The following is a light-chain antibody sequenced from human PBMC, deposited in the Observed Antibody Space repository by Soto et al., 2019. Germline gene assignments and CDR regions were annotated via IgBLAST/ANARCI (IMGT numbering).Light chain of an antibody. CDR1: QSINSY. CDR2: AAS. J-gene: IGKJ2*01. CDR3: QQSYSTLPYT. V-gene: IGKV1-39*01. Sequence: DLQMTQSPSSLSASVGDRVTITCRASQSINSYLNWYQQKPGKAPKLLIYAASSLQSGVPSRFSGSGSGTDFTLTISSLQPEDFATYYCQQSYSTLPYTFGQGTKLEIK.